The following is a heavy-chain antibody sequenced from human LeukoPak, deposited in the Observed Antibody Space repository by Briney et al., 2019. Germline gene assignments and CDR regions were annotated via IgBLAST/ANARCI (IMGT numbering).Heavy chain of an antibody. V-gene: IGHV3-48*03. CDR2: ISSSGSTI. Sequence: GGSMRLSCAASGFTFSSYEMNGVRQAPGKGLEWVSYISSSGSTIYYADSVKGRFTISRDNAKNSLYLQMNSLRAEDTAVYYCAELGITMIGGVWGKGTTVTISS. CDR3: AELGITMIGGV. D-gene: IGHD3-10*02. CDR1: GFTFSSYE. J-gene: IGHJ6*04.